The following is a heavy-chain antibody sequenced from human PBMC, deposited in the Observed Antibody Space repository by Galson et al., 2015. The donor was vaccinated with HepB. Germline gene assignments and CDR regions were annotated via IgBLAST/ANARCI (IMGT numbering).Heavy chain of an antibody. D-gene: IGHD4/OR15-4a*01. V-gene: IGHV3-73*01. CDR3: SKGVDYHFDY. Sequence: SLRLSCAASGFTFSGSAMHWVRQASGKGLEWVGRIRSKANSYATAYAASVKGRFTISRDDSKNMLYLQMNSLRAEDTAVYFCSKGVDYHFDYWGQGALVTVSS. CDR2: IRSKANSYAT. CDR1: GFTFSGSA. J-gene: IGHJ4*02.